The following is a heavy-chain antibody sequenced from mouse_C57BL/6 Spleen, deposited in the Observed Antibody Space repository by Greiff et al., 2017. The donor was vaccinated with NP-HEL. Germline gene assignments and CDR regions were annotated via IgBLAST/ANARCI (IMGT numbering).Heavy chain of an antibody. V-gene: IGHV10-1*01. Sequence: EVQRVESGGGLVQPKGSLKLSCAASGFSFNTYAMNWVRQAPGKGLEWVARIRSKSNNYATSYADSVKDRFTISRDDSASMLYLQMNNLKTENTVRYDGVRHRDYSGQYYAMDYWGQGTSVTVSS. CDR3: VRHRDYSGQYYAMDY. CDR1: GFSFNTYA. D-gene: IGHD1-1*01. CDR2: IRSKSNNYAT. J-gene: IGHJ4*01.